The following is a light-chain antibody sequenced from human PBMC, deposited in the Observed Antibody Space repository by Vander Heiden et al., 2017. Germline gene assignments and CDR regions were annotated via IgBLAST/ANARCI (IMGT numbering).Light chain of an antibody. Sequence: QSALTQPRSVSGSPGQSVTISCTGTSSDVGYYYYVSWYQQHPDRAPKLIIYDVIKRPSGVPDRFSGSKSGNTASLTISGLQAEDEADYYCCSYAGSYTYVFGPGTQVTVL. CDR1: SSDVGYYYY. CDR2: DVI. V-gene: IGLV2-11*01. J-gene: IGLJ1*01. CDR3: CSYAGSYTYV.